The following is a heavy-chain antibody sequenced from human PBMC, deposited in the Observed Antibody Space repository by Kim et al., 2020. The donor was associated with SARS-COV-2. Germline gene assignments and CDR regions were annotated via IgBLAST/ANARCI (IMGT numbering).Heavy chain of an antibody. Sequence: GGSLRLSCAASGFTFSNAWMSWVRQAPGKGLEWVGRIKSKTDGGTTDYAAPVKGRFTISRDDSKNTLYLQMNSLKTEDTAVYYCTTGLLSGSYSKYNNWFDPWGQGTLVTVSS. J-gene: IGHJ5*02. D-gene: IGHD1-26*01. CDR2: IKSKTDGGTT. CDR3: TTGLLSGSYSKYNNWFDP. CDR1: GFTFSNAW. V-gene: IGHV3-15*01.